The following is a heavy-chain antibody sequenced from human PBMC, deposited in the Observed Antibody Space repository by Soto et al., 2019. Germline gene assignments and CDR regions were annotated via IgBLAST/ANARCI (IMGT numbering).Heavy chain of an antibody. D-gene: IGHD3-22*01. CDR1: GFTFSSHV. CDR2: ISPNGGST. V-gene: IGHV3-23*01. Sequence: EVQILESGGGLVQPGGSLRLSCVASGFTFSSHVMTWVRQAPGKGLEWVSSISPNGGSTYYAESVKGRFTISRDNFRNTVFLQMSSLRNEDTAVYYCAKGYDSLWWEGYWGQGTQVIVSS. J-gene: IGHJ4*02. CDR3: AKGYDSLWWEGY.